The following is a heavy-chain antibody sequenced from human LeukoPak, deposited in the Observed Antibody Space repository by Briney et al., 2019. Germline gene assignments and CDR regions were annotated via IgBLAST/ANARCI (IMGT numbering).Heavy chain of an antibody. CDR1: GFTFSSYE. D-gene: IGHD2-8*01. J-gene: IGHJ4*02. Sequence: PGGSLRLSCAASGFTFSSYEMNWVRQAPGKGLEWVSYIRSSGGTSYYADSVKGRFTISRDNAKNSLYLQMNSLRAEDTAVYYCARETNRYCFDNWGQGTLVTVSS. V-gene: IGHV3-48*03. CDR3: ARETNRYCFDN. CDR2: IRSSGGTS.